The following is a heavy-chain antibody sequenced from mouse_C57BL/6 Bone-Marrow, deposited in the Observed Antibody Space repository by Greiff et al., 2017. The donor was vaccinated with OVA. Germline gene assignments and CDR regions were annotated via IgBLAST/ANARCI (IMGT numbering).Heavy chain of an antibody. CDR1: GFTFSSYA. Sequence: DVMLVESGGGLVKPGGSLKLSCAASGFTFSSYAMSWVRQTPEKRLEWVATISDGGSYTYYPDNVKGRFTISRDNAKNNLYLQMSHLKSEDTAMYYCARDRGDYYGSSPYAMDYWGQGTSVTVSS. CDR2: ISDGGSYT. D-gene: IGHD1-1*01. CDR3: ARDRGDYYGSSPYAMDY. J-gene: IGHJ4*01. V-gene: IGHV5-4*03.